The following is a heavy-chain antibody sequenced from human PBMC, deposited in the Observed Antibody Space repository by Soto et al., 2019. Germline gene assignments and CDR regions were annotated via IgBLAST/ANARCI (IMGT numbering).Heavy chain of an antibody. J-gene: IGHJ4*02. V-gene: IGHV3-23*01. D-gene: IGHD3-10*01. Sequence: GGSLRLSCAASGFTFSSYAVSWVRQAPGKGLEWVSAISGSGGSTYYADSVKGRFTISRDNSKNTLYLQMNSLRAEDTAVYYCAKGPDYYGSENFDYWGQGTLVTVSS. CDR2: ISGSGGST. CDR3: AKGPDYYGSENFDY. CDR1: GFTFSSYA.